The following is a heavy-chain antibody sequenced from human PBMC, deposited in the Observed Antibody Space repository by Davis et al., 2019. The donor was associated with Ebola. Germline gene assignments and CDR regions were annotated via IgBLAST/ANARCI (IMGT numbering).Heavy chain of an antibody. D-gene: IGHD1-1*01. Sequence: GSLRLSCAVYGGSFSGYYWSWIRQPPGKGLEWIGYIYYSGSTNYNPSLKSRVTISVDTSKNQFSLKLSSVTAADTAVYYCARVNWNDWVYYYYGMDVWGQGTTVTVSS. CDR2: IYYSGST. J-gene: IGHJ6*02. V-gene: IGHV4-59*01. CDR3: ARVNWNDWVYYYYGMDV. CDR1: GGSFSGYY.